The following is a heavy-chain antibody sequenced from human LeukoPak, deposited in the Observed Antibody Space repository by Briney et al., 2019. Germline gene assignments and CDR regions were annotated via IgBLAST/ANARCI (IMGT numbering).Heavy chain of an antibody. Sequence: GRSLRLSCAASGFTFSNYAMHWVRQAPGKGLEWVAVISYDGNNKYYADSVKGRFTISRDNSKNTLYLQMNSLRAEDTAVYYCARGVRIAVAGNIDYWGQGTLVTVSS. D-gene: IGHD6-19*01. J-gene: IGHJ4*02. CDR3: ARGVRIAVAGNIDY. CDR1: GFTFSNYA. CDR2: ISYDGNNK. V-gene: IGHV3-30*04.